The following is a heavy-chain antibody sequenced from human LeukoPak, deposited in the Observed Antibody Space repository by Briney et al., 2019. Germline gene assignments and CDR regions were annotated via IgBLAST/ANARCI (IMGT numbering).Heavy chain of an antibody. CDR3: AKGGRVGSIGEYDY. CDR2: ISYDGSNK. V-gene: IGHV3-30-3*01. J-gene: IGHJ4*02. CDR1: GFTFSSYA. Sequence: GRSLRLSCAASGFTFSSYAMHWVRQAPGKGLEWVAVISYDGSNKYYADSVKGRFTISRDNSKNTLYLQMNSLRAEDTAVYYCAKGGRVGSIGEYDYWGQGTLVTVSS. D-gene: IGHD2/OR15-2a*01.